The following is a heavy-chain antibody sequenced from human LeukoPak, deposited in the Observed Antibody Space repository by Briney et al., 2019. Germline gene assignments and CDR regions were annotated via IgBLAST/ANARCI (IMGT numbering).Heavy chain of an antibody. D-gene: IGHD3-3*01. V-gene: IGHV1-69*01. CDR3: ARGGHDFWSGYYPIYYYYYMDV. Sequence: SVKVSCKASGGTFSSYAISWVRQAPGQGLEWMGGIIPIFGTANYAQKFQGRVTITADESTSTAYMELSSLRSEDTAVYYCARGGHDFWSGYYPIYYYYYMDVWGKGTTVTVSS. J-gene: IGHJ6*03. CDR1: GGTFSSYA. CDR2: IIPIFGTA.